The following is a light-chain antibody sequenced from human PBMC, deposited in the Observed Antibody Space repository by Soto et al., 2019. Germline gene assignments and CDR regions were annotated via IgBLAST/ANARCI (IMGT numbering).Light chain of an antibody. V-gene: IGLV2-14*01. CDR1: SSYVGGYNY. CDR2: DVS. Sequence: QSALTQPASVSGSPGPSITISCTGTSSYVGGYNYVSWYQQHPGKAPKLMIYDVSNRPSGVSNRFSGSKSGNTASLTISGLQAEDEADYYCSSYTSSSTVVFGGGTKLTVL. J-gene: IGLJ2*01. CDR3: SSYTSSSTVV.